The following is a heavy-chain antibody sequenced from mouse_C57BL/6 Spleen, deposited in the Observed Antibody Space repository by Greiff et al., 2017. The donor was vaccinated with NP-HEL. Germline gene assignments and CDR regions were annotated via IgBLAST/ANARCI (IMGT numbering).Heavy chain of an antibody. D-gene: IGHD2-4*01. Sequence: QVQLQQSGAELVRPGTSVKVSCKASGYAFTNYLIEWVKQRPGQGLEWIGVINPGSGGTNYNEKFKGKATLTADKSSSTAYMQLSSLTSEDSAVYFCARRDYVYAMDYWGQGTSVTVSS. J-gene: IGHJ4*01. V-gene: IGHV1-54*01. CDR3: ARRDYVYAMDY. CDR2: INPGSGGT. CDR1: GYAFTNYL.